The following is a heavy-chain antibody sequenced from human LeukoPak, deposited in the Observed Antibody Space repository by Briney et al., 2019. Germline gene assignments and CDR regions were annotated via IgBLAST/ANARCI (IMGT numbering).Heavy chain of an antibody. CDR3: ARDPPTPGYCSSTSCLGGWFDP. CDR2: IYTSGST. J-gene: IGHJ5*02. Sequence: SETLSLTCTVSGGSISSYYWSWIRQPAGKGLEWIGRIYTSGSTNYNPSLKSRVTMSVDTSKNQFSLKLSSVTAADTAVYYCARDPPTPGYCSSTSCLGGWFDPWGQGTLVTVSS. D-gene: IGHD2-2*01. CDR1: GGSISSYY. V-gene: IGHV4-4*07.